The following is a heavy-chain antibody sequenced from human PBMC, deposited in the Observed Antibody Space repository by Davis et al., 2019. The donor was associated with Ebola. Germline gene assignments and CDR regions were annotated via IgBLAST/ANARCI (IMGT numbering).Heavy chain of an antibody. J-gene: IGHJ6*02. V-gene: IGHV3-11*01. D-gene: IGHD6-6*01. CDR2: ISSSGSTI. CDR3: ARETSIAARRTQLRYYYGMDV. Sequence: GGSLRLSCTVSGGSISSSSYYWGWIRQPPGTGLEWVSYISSSGSTIYYADSVKGRFTISRDNAKNSLYLQMNSLRAEDTAVYYCARETSIAARRTQLRYYYGMDVWGQGTTVTVSS. CDR1: GGSISSSSYY.